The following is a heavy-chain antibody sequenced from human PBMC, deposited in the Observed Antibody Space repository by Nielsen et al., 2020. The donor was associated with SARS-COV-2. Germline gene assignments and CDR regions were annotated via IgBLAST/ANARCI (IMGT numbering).Heavy chain of an antibody. V-gene: IGHV4-34*01. J-gene: IGHJ5*02. Sequence: SETLSLTCAVHGGSFSGYYWSWIRQPPGKGLEWIGEINHSGSTNYNPSLKSRVTISVDTSKNQFSLKLSSVTAADTAVYYCARGTRITMVRGVTNWFDPWGQGTLVTVSS. CDR2: INHSGST. D-gene: IGHD3-10*01. CDR3: ARGTRITMVRGVTNWFDP. CDR1: GGSFSGYY.